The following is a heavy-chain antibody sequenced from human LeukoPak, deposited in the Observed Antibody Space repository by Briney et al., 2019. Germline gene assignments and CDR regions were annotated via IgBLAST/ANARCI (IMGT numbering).Heavy chain of an antibody. D-gene: IGHD1-7*01. V-gene: IGHV4-31*03. J-gene: IGHJ4*02. CDR3: ARGNWNYVFDY. CDR1: GGSISSGGYY. CDR2: IYYSGST. Sequence: PSETLSLTCTVSGGSISSGGYYWSWIRQHPGKGLEWIGYIYYSGSTYYNPSLKSRVTISVDTSKNQFSLKLSSATAADTAVYYCARGNWNYVFDYWGQGTLVTVSS.